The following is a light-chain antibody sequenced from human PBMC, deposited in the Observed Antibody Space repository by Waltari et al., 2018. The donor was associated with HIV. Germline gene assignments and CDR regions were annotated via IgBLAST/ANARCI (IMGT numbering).Light chain of an antibody. V-gene: IGLV2-23*01. CDR2: EDN. CDR3: CSYTGSTTWV. CDR1: SSDVGSYNV. J-gene: IGLJ3*02. Sequence: ASVSGSPGQSITISCTGTSSDVGSYNVVSWYQQHPGKAPKLMIYEDNKRPSGVSNRFSGSKSGNTASLTISGLQAEDEADYYCCSYTGSTTWVFGGGTKLTVL.